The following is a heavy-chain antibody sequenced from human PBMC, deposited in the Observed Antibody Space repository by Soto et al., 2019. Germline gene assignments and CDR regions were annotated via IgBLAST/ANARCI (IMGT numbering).Heavy chain of an antibody. J-gene: IGHJ4*02. V-gene: IGHV3-66*01. CDR3: ARDEGSGWYYFDY. Sequence: EVQLVESGGGLVQPGGSLRLSCAASGFTVSSNYMSWVRQAPGKGLEWVSVIYSGGSTYYADSVKGRFTISRDNSKNTLYLQMNSLRAEDTAVYYCARDEGSGWYYFDYWGQGTLVTVSS. CDR1: GFTVSSNY. CDR2: IYSGGST. D-gene: IGHD6-19*01.